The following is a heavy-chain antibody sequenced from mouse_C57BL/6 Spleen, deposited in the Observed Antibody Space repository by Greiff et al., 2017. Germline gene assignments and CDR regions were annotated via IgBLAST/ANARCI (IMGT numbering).Heavy chain of an antibody. V-gene: IGHV1-55*01. D-gene: IGHD1-1*01. CDR2: IYPGSGST. Sequence: QVQLQQPGAELVKPGASVKMSCTASGYTFTSYWITWVKQRPGQGLEWIGDIYPGSGSTKYNEKYKSKATLTVDTSSSKAYMQLISLTSEDSAVDYCARSSITAVPAWFAYWGQGTLVTVSA. CDR1: GYTFTSYW. J-gene: IGHJ3*01. CDR3: ARSSITAVPAWFAY.